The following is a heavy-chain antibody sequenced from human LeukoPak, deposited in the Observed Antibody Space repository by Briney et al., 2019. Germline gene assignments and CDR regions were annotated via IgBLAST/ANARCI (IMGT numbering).Heavy chain of an antibody. CDR3: ARHAGFGSGYYHDAFDI. V-gene: IGHV4-59*08. D-gene: IGHD3-22*01. CDR1: GDSINDYS. Sequence: SETLSLTCTVSGDSINDYSWSWIRQPPGNRLEWIGWIYYSGSTMYSPSLESRVTISLDTSRTQFSLDLNSVTAADTAVYYCARHAGFGSGYYHDAFDIWGQGSMVIVSS. J-gene: IGHJ3*02. CDR2: IYYSGST.